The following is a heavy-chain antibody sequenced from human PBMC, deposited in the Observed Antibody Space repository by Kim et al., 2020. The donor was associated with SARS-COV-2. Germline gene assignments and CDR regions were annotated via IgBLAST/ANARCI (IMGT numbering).Heavy chain of an antibody. J-gene: IGHJ6*02. CDR1: GFTFSSYG. V-gene: IGHV3-30*18. Sequence: GGSLRLSCAASGFTFSSYGMHWVRQAPGKGLEWVAVISYDGSNKYYADSVKGRFTISRDNSKNTLYLQMNSLRAEDTAVYYCAKERQLPNYYYYYYGMDVWGQGTTVTVSS. D-gene: IGHD2-2*01. CDR2: ISYDGSNK. CDR3: AKERQLPNYYYYYYGMDV.